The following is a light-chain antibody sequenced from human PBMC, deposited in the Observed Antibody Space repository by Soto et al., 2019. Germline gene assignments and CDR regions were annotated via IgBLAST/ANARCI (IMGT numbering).Light chain of an antibody. CDR2: DAS. V-gene: IGKV3-11*01. CDR1: QTINRIY. Sequence: VLTQSPGNLSLSPGERATLSCKASQTINRIYVAWYQQKPGQAPRLLIYDASNRATGIPARFSGSGSGTDFTLTISSLEPEDFAVYYCQQRSNWPPEITFGQGTRLEIK. CDR3: QQRSNWPPEIT. J-gene: IGKJ5*01.